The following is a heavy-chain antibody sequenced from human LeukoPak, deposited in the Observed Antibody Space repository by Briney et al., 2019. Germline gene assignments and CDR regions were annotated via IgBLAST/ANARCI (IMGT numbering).Heavy chain of an antibody. Sequence: SETLSLTCTVSGYSISSGYYWGWIRQPPGKGLEWIGSIYHSGSTYYNPSLKSRVTISVDTSKNQFSLKLSSVTAADTAVYYCARVCSSTSRYFYWGQGTLVTVSS. CDR2: IYHSGST. J-gene: IGHJ4*02. V-gene: IGHV4-38-2*02. CDR1: GYSISSGYY. CDR3: ARVCSSTSRYFY. D-gene: IGHD2-2*01.